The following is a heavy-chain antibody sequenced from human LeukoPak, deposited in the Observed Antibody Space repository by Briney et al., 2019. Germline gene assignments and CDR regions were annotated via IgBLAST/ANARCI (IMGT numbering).Heavy chain of an antibody. CDR2: ISYSGNT. D-gene: IGHD6-13*01. CDR3: ARQGGYIAPLAL. CDR1: GGSISSYY. V-gene: IGHV4-59*08. J-gene: IGHJ4*02. Sequence: SETLSLTCTVSGGSISSYYWSWIRQPPGKGLEWIGYISYSGNTNYNPSLKSRVTISVDTSKNQFSLKLTSVTAADTALYYCARQGGYIAPLALWGQGTLVTVSA.